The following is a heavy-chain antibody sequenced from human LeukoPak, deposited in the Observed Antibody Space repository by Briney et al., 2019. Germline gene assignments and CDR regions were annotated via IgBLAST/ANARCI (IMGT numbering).Heavy chain of an antibody. CDR3: ARKGLTTGTDY. D-gene: IGHD4-17*01. CDR2: INTNTGNP. CDR1: GYTFTSYA. Sequence: ASVKVSCKASGYTFTSYAMDWVRQAPGQGLEWMGWINTNTGNPTYAQGFTGRFVFSLDTSVSTAYLQISSLKAEDTAVYYCARKGLTTGTDYWGQGTLSPSPQ. J-gene: IGHJ4*02. V-gene: IGHV7-4-1*02.